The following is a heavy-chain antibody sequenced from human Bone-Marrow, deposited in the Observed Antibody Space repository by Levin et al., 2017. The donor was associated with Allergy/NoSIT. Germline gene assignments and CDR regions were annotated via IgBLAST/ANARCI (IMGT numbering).Heavy chain of an antibody. CDR3: ARGDTLSP. Sequence: SCAASGFTFNSISMSWVRQAPGKGLEWVANLKQDGSEKHYVDSVQGRFIISRDNAKNSLYLQMNSLRVEDTAVYYCARGDTLSPWGQGTLVTVSS. J-gene: IGHJ5*02. D-gene: IGHD2-21*02. CDR1: GFTFNSIS. CDR2: LKQDGSEK. V-gene: IGHV3-7*01.